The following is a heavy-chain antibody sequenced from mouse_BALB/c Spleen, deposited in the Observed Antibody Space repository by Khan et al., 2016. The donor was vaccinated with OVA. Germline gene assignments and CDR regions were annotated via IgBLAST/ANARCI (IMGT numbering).Heavy chain of an antibody. CDR2: ISSSGST. CDR3: ARDGSRYNYAMDY. V-gene: IGHV3-2*02. CDR1: GYSITSDYA. D-gene: IGHD2-3*01. J-gene: IGHJ4*01. Sequence: EVQLQESGPGLVKPSQSLSLTCTFTGYSITSDYAWHWIRQFPGNKLEWMGYISSSGSTNYNPALKSRISITRDTSKNQFFLQLNSVTTEDTATYYCARDGSRYNYAMDYWGQGTSVTVSS.